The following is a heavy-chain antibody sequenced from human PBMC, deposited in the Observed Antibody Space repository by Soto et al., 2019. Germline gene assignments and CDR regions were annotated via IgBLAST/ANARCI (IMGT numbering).Heavy chain of an antibody. CDR3: ARRGGSSWYGYYYYGMDV. D-gene: IGHD6-13*01. V-gene: IGHV5-10-1*01. J-gene: IGHJ6*02. CDR2: IDPSDSYT. CDR1: GYSFTSYW. Sequence: GESLKISCKGSGYSFTSYWISWVRQMPGKGLEWMGRIDPSDSYTNYSPSFQGHVTISADKSISTAYLQWSSLKASDTAMYYCARRGGSSWYGYYYYGMDVWGQAPTLTVSS.